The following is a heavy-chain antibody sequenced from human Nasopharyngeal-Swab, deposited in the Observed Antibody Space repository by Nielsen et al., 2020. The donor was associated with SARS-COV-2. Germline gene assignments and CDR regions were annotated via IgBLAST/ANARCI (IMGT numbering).Heavy chain of an antibody. Sequence: QTPSLTRAISGDSVSSNTAAWSWIRQSPSRGLEWLGRTWYRSKWHYDYAESVKSRITSNPDTTKNQFYLQLNSVTPEDTAVYYCARGSQGTRWSWGQGTLVTVSS. J-gene: IGHJ5*02. CDR2: TWYRSKWHY. V-gene: IGHV6-1*01. CDR3: ARGSQGTRWS. D-gene: IGHD2-15*01. CDR1: GDSVSSNTAA.